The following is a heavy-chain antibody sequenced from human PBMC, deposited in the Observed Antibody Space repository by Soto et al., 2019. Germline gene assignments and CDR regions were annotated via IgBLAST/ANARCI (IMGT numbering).Heavy chain of an antibody. CDR1: GFSFSDYA. CDR2: IDGSATSI. Sequence: EVHLVESGGGLVQPGGSLRLSCAASGFSFSDYAMNWVRQAPGKGLEWVSSIDGSATSIYYADSLKGRFTISRDNARDSLYLQMDSLRPGDTAVYYCARAPVAGTTGPVWGQGTLVTVSS. V-gene: IGHV3-21*01. CDR3: ARAPVAGTTGPV. J-gene: IGHJ4*02. D-gene: IGHD6-19*01.